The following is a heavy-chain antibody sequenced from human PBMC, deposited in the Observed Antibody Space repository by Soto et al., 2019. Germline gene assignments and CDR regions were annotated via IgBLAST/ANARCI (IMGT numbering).Heavy chain of an antibody. D-gene: IGHD3-10*01. V-gene: IGHV1-18*01. Sequence: SVKVSCKASGYTFTSYGISWVRQAPGQGLEWMGWISAYNGNTNYAQKLQGRVTMTTDTSTSTAYMELRSLRSDDTAVYYCSITMVRGVLYYFDYWGQGTLVTVSS. CDR3: SITMVRGVLYYFDY. CDR2: ISAYNGNT. CDR1: GYTFTSYG. J-gene: IGHJ4*02.